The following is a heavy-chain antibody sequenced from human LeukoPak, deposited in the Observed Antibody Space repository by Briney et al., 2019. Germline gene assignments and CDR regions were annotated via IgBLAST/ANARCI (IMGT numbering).Heavy chain of an antibody. CDR1: GYTFTSYG. J-gene: IGHJ4*02. CDR3: AITLVVVAATSTPHYFDY. D-gene: IGHD2-15*01. CDR2: ISAYNGNT. Sequence: GASVKVSCKASGYTFTSYGISWVRRAPGQGLEWMGWISAYNGNTNYAQKPQGRVTMTTDTSTSTAYMELRSLRSDDTAVYYCAITLVVVAATSTPHYFDYWGQGTLVTVSS. V-gene: IGHV1-18*01.